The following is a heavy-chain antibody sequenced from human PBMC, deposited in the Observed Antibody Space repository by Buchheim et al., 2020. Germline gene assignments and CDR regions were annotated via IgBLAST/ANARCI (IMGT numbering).Heavy chain of an antibody. CDR2: INHSGST. Sequence: QVQLQQWGAGLLKPSETLFLTCAVYGGSFSGYYWSWIRQPPGKGLEWIGEINHSGSTNYNPSLKSRVTISVDTSKNQFSLKLSSVTAADTAVYYCARGLRFLEWLPYYYYYYGMDVWGQGTT. V-gene: IGHV4-34*01. CDR3: ARGLRFLEWLPYYYYYYGMDV. J-gene: IGHJ6*02. D-gene: IGHD3-3*01. CDR1: GGSFSGYY.